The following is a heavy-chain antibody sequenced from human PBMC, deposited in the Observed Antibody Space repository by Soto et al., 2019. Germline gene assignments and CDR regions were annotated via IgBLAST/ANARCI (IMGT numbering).Heavy chain of an antibody. Sequence: ASVKVSCKASGYTFTNYGITWVRQAPGQGLELMGWISTHNGNTNYAQKFQGRVTLTRDTSTSTAYMELRSLRSDDTAVYYCASRSGQLPYYFDYWAREPWSPSPQ. V-gene: IGHV1-18*01. J-gene: IGHJ4*02. CDR2: ISTHNGNT. CDR1: GYTFTNYG. CDR3: ASRSGQLPYYFDY. D-gene: IGHD6-6*01.